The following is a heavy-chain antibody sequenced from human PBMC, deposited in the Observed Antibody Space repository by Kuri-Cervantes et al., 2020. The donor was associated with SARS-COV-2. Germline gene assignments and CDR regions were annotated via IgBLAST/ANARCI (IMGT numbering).Heavy chain of an antibody. D-gene: IGHD6-13*01. Sequence: GESLKIFCAASGFTFSSYAMSWVRQAPGKGLEWVSAISGSGGSTYYADSVKGRFTISRDNSKNTLYLQMNSLRAEDTAVYYCARSGSSWYFWERLLFDYWGQGTLVTVSS. V-gene: IGHV3-23*01. J-gene: IGHJ4*02. CDR1: GFTFSSYA. CDR3: ARSGSSWYFWERLLFDY. CDR2: ISGSGGST.